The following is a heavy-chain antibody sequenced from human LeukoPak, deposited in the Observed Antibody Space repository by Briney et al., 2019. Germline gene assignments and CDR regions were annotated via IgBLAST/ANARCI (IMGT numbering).Heavy chain of an antibody. CDR3: ANLDIVTTIGSFFL. J-gene: IGHJ4*02. V-gene: IGHV3-53*01. Sequence: GGSLRLSCAASGFTFSSYEMNWVRQAPGKGLEWVSIIYSDGSTYYADSVKGRFTISRDNSKNTLCLQMNSLRAEDTAVYYCANLDIVTTIGSFFLWGQGTLVTVSS. D-gene: IGHD5-12*01. CDR2: IYSDGST. CDR1: GFTFSSYE.